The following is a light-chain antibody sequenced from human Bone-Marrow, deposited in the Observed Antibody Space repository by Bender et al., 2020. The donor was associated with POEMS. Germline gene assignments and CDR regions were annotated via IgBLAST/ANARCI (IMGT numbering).Light chain of an antibody. Sequence: QSALTQPASVSESPGQSITVSCTGDNTALGPHSVVSWYQQHPDKAPKLIIYEVSNRPSGVSSRFSGSKSGNTASLTISGLQAEDEADYYCSSYTNINTRVFGTGTKVTVL. J-gene: IGLJ1*01. CDR1: NTALGPHSV. CDR3: SSYTNINTRV. CDR2: EVS. V-gene: IGLV2-14*02.